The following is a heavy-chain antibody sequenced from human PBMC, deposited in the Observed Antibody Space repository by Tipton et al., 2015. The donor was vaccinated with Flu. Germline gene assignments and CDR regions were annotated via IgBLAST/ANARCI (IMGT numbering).Heavy chain of an antibody. Sequence: TLSLTCTVSGGSISSYYWSWIRQPPGKGLEWIGHNYYSGSTNYNPSLKSRVTISVDTSKNQFSLKLSSVTAADTAAYYCARQGRRELPPNWYFDLWGRGTLVTVSS. CDR1: GGSISSYY. V-gene: IGHV4-59*08. CDR2: NYYSGST. CDR3: ARQGRRELPPNWYFDL. J-gene: IGHJ2*01. D-gene: IGHD1-26*01.